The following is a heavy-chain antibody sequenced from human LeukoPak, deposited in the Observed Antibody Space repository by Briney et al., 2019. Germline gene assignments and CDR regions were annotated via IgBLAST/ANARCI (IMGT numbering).Heavy chain of an antibody. CDR3: ARVRPPNIVDSVMDYKYYHDMDV. V-gene: IGHV1-18*01. Sequence: ASVKVSCKASGYTFSSYGISWMRQAPGQGLEWMGWISPYNGNTEYGQKVQGRVTMTTDRPTTTASMELRSLRSDDTAMYYCARVRPPNIVDSVMDYKYYHDMDVWGQGTTVTVSS. J-gene: IGHJ6*02. D-gene: IGHD5-18*01. CDR1: GYTFSSYG. CDR2: ISPYNGNT.